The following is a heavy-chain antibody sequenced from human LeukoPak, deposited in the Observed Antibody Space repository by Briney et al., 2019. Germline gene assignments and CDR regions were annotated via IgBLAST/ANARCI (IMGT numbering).Heavy chain of an antibody. CDR2: TSRSGST. CDR1: GDSIRTGEYS. Sequence: SKTLSLTCAVSGDSIRTGEYSWSWIRQPPGKGLEWIGYTSRSGSTYSNPSLKSRVTMSVDRSRNQFSLKLNSVTAADTAVYYCARVREAYDYGDYFDYWGQGTLVTVSS. V-gene: IGHV4-30-2*01. D-gene: IGHD4-17*01. J-gene: IGHJ4*02. CDR3: ARVREAYDYGDYFDY.